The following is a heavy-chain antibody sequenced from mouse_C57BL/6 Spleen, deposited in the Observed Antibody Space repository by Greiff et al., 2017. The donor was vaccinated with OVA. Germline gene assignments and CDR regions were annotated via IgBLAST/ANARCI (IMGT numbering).Heavy chain of an antibody. CDR3: AKDYYGSSYDFDY. Sequence: EVQRVESGGGLVKPGGSLKLSCAASGFTFSDYGMHWVRQAPEKGLEWVAYISSGSSTIYYADTVKGRFTISRDNAKNTLFLQMTSLRSEDTAMYYCAKDYYGSSYDFDYWGQGTTLTVSS. J-gene: IGHJ2*01. CDR1: GFTFSDYG. CDR2: ISSGSSTI. V-gene: IGHV5-17*01. D-gene: IGHD1-1*01.